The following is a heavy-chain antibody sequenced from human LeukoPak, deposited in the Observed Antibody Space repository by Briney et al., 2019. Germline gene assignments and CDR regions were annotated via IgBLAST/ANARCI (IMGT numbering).Heavy chain of an antibody. D-gene: IGHD6-13*01. V-gene: IGHV1-46*01. CDR2: INTSGGST. CDR1: GYTFTSYY. CDR3: ARDTVAGKKTEYMDV. J-gene: IGHJ6*03. Sequence: ASVKVSCKASGYTFTSYYIHWVRQAPGQGLEWMGIINTSGGSTFYAQKFQGRVTMTRDMSTSTVYMELSSLRSEDTAVYYCARDTVAGKKTEYMDVWGKGTTVTVSS.